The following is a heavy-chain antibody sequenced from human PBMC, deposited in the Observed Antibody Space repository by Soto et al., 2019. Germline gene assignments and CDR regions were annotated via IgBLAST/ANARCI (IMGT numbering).Heavy chain of an antibody. CDR1: GGSFSGYY. CDR3: ATTNWNHNWFDP. J-gene: IGHJ5*02. D-gene: IGHD1-1*01. Sequence: SETLSLTCAVFGGSFSGYYWSWIRQPPGKGLEWIGEINHRGSTNYNPSLKSRVTMSVDTSKNQFSLKLSSVTAADTAVYYCATTNWNHNWFDPWGQGTLVTVSS. V-gene: IGHV4-34*01. CDR2: INHRGST.